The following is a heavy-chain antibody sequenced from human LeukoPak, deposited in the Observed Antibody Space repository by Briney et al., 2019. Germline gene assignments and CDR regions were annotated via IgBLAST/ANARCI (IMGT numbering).Heavy chain of an antibody. CDR2: ISDTGRLS. CDR3: AKTTYNSGWGVDY. D-gene: IGHD6-19*01. J-gene: IGHJ4*02. CDR1: GFTFSSSA. V-gene: IGHV3-23*01. Sequence: GGSLRLSCAASGFTFSSSAMSWVRQAPGKGLEWVAAISDTGRLSYCADSVNGRFTISRDNSKNTLSLQMNSLRAEDTAVYYCAKTTYNSGWGVDYWGQGTLVTVSS.